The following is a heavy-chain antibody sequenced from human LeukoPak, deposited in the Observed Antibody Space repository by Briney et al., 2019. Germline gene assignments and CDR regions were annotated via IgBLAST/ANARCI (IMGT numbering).Heavy chain of an antibody. V-gene: IGHV3-21*01. J-gene: IGHJ5*02. CDR2: ISSSSSYI. CDR3: AREDDYDHWFDP. Sequence: GGSLRLSCAASGFTFSSYSMNWVRQAPGKGLEWVSSISSSSSYIYYADSVKGRFTISRGNAKNSLYLQMNSLRAEDTAVYYCAREDDYDHWFDPWGQGTLVTVSS. CDR1: GFTFSSYS. D-gene: IGHD3-22*01.